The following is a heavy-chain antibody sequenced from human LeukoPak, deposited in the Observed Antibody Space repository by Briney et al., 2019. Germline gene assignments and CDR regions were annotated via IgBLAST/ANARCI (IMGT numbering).Heavy chain of an antibody. CDR2: INWNGGST. V-gene: IGHV3-20*04. D-gene: IGHD2-15*01. J-gene: IGHJ4*02. CDR3: ARELGYCSGGSCERNYYFDY. CDR1: GFTFDDYG. Sequence: GGSLRLSCAASGFTFDDYGMSWVRQAPGKGLEWVSGINWNGGSTGYADSVKGRFTISRDNAKNSLYLQMNSLRAEDTALYYCARELGYCSGGSCERNYYFDYWGQGALVTVSS.